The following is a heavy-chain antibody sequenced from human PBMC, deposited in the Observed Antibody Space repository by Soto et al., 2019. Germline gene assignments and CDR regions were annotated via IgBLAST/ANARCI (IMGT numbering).Heavy chain of an antibody. CDR2: ILYSGSA. CDR3: AGAREGAGGRGY. V-gene: IGHV4-59*02. J-gene: IGHJ4*02. CDR1: GGSVTGYH. D-gene: IGHD5-12*01. Sequence: QVQLQESGPGLVKPSETLSLTCTVSGGSVTGYHWSWIRQPPGKGLEWIGYILYSGSAKYNPSLQRRVAISIATSKRQFSLKLSSVTASDPAVYYCAGAREGAGGRGYWGQGHLVSVSS.